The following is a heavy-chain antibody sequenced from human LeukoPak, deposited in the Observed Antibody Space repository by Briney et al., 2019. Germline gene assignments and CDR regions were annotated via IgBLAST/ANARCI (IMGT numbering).Heavy chain of an antibody. CDR2: ISSGSTI. V-gene: IGHV3-48*02. CDR1: GFTFSTYG. CDR3: ARDPGY. Sequence: PGRSLRLSCAVSGFTFSTYGMNWVRQAPGKGLEWLSYISSGSTIYYADSVKGRFTISRDNAKNSLYLQMNSLRDEDTAVYYCARDPGYWGQGTLVTVSS. J-gene: IGHJ4*02.